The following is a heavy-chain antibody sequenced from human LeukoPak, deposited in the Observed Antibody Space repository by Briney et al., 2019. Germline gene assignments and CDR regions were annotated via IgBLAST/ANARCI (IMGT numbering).Heavy chain of an antibody. CDR3: ARDQGYCSDGSCYSGWFDP. V-gene: IGHV4-34*01. CDR1: GGSFSGYY. Sequence: SQTLSLTCAVYGGSFSGYYWSWIRQPPGKGLEWIGEINHSGSTNYNPSLKGRVTVSVDTSKNQFSLKLSSVTAADTAVYYCARDQGYCSDGSCYSGWFDPWGQGTLVTVSS. CDR2: INHSGST. J-gene: IGHJ5*02. D-gene: IGHD2-15*01.